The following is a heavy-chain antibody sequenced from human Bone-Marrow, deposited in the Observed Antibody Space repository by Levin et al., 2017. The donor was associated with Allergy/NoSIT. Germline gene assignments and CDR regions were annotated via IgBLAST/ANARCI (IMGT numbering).Heavy chain of an antibody. CDR1: GGTFGNNA. CDR3: AREVEVVVPGTLMVSNWFDP. CDR2: ITPMFDSA. V-gene: IGHV1-69*06. J-gene: IGHJ5*02. Sequence: ASVKVSCKASGGTFGNNAISWVRQAPGLGLEWMGGITPMFDSAEYAQKFQGRLTITADKSTSTAYMELSSLTSEDSAIFYCAREVEVVVPGTLMVSNWFDPWGQGTLVTVSS. D-gene: IGHD3-22*01.